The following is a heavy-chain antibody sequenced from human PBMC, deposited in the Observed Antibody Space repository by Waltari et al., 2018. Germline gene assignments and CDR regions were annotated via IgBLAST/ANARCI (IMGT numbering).Heavy chain of an antibody. D-gene: IGHD3-3*01. Sequence: QVQLVQSGSELKKPGASVKVSCKASGYTFTSYAMNWVRQAPGHGLEWMGWINTNTGNPTYAQGFTGRFVFSLDTSVSTAYLQISSLKAEDTAVYYCARVGPLRFLEWLLSDYWYFDLWGRGTLVTVSS. CDR1: GYTFTSYA. V-gene: IGHV7-4-1*02. CDR3: ARVGPLRFLEWLLSDYWYFDL. J-gene: IGHJ2*01. CDR2: INTNTGNP.